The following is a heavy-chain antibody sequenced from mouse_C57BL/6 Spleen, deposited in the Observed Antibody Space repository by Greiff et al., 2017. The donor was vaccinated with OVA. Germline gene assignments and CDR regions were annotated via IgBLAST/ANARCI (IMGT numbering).Heavy chain of an antibody. D-gene: IGHD1-1*01. V-gene: IGHV2-9-1*01. CDR1: GFSLTSYA. Sequence: QVQLKESGPGLVAPSQSLSITCTVSGFSLTSYAISWVRQPPGKGLEWLGVIWTGGGTNYNSALKSRLSISKDNSKSQVFLKMNSLQTDDTARYYCARKWSYYGSSYEGYFDVWGTGTTVTVSS. CDR3: ARKWSYYGSSYEGYFDV. J-gene: IGHJ1*03. CDR2: IWTGGGT.